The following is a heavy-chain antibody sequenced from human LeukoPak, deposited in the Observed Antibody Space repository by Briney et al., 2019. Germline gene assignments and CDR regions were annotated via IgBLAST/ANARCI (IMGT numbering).Heavy chain of an antibody. Sequence: GGSLRLSCAASGFTFDDYAMPWVRQAPGKGLEWVSGLTWNSGSIDYADSVKGRFTISRDNAKNSLYLQMNSLRDEDTALYYCARERYGSGDYNWFDPWGQGTLVTVSS. J-gene: IGHJ5*02. CDR2: LTWNSGSI. D-gene: IGHD3-10*01. CDR3: ARERYGSGDYNWFDP. V-gene: IGHV3-9*01. CDR1: GFTFDDYA.